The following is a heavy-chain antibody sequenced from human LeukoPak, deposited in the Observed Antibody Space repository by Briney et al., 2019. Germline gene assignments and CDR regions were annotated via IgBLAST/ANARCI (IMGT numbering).Heavy chain of an antibody. J-gene: IGHJ4*02. CDR1: GFTFDDYA. CDR2: ISWNSGSI. D-gene: IGHD3-10*01. V-gene: IGHV3-9*01. CDR3: ASVRGIYGSGTYRDY. Sequence: GGSLRLSCAASGFTFDDYAMHWVRQAPGKGLEWVSGISWNSGSIGYADSVKGRFTISRDNAKNSLYLQMNSLRAEDTALYYCASVRGIYGSGTYRDYWGQGTLVTVSS.